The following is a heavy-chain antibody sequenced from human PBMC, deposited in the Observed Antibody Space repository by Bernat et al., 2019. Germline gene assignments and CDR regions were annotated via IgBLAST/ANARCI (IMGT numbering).Heavy chain of an antibody. D-gene: IGHD2-2*01. CDR2: INHSGST. Sequence: QVQLQQWGAGLLKPSETLSLTCAVYGGSFSGYYWSWIRQPPGKGLEWIGEINHSGSTNYNPSLKSRVTISVDKTKNQFSLKLSSVTAADTAVYYCARDSSVVVPAADYYYYYMDVWGKGTTVTVSS. CDR3: ARDSSVVVPAADYYYYYMDV. J-gene: IGHJ6*03. V-gene: IGHV4-34*01. CDR1: GGSFSGYY.